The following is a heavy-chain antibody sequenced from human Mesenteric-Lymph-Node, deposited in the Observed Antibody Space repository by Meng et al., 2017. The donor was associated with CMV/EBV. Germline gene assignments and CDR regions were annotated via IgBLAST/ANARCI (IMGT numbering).Heavy chain of an antibody. V-gene: IGHV1-18*01. Sequence: FTNDGISWVRQAPGQGLEWMGWISAYNGNTKYAQKFQGRVTMTTDTSTSTAYMELRSLRSDDTAVFYCARDPDAYYYGSGSYYSPDYWGQGTLVTVSS. CDR1: FTNDG. CDR2: ISAYNGNT. D-gene: IGHD3-10*01. J-gene: IGHJ4*02. CDR3: ARDPDAYYYGSGSYYSPDY.